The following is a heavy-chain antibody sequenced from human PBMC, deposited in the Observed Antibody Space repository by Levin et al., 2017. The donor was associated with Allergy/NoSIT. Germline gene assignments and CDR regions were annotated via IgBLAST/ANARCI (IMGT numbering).Heavy chain of an antibody. V-gene: IGHV3-30-3*01. CDR1: GFTFSSYA. D-gene: IGHD2-15*01. J-gene: IGHJ3*02. CDR3: ARADIVVVVVATSGAFDN. Sequence: GGSLRLSCAASGFTFSSYAMHWVRQAPGKGLEWVAVISYDGSNKYYADSVKGRFTISRDNSKNTLYLQMNSLRAEDTAVYYCARADIVVVVVATSGAFDNWGQGTMVTVSS. CDR2: ISYDGSNK.